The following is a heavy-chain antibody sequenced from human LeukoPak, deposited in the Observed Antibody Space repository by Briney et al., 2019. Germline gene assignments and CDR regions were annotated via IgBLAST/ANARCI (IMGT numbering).Heavy chain of an antibody. CDR3: ARGDRNYYDSSGYYGDAGY. V-gene: IGHV1-8*02. CDR2: MNPNSGNT. CDR1: GYTFTGYY. D-gene: IGHD3-22*01. Sequence: ASVKVSCKASGYTFTGYYIHWVRQAPGQGLEWMGWMNPNSGNTGYAQKFQGRVTMTRNTSISTAYMELSSLRSEDTAVYYCARGDRNYYDSSGYYGDAGYWGQGTLVTVSS. J-gene: IGHJ4*02.